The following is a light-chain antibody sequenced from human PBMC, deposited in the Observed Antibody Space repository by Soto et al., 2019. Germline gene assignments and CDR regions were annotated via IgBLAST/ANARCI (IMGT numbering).Light chain of an antibody. V-gene: IGKV1-39*01. Sequence: DIQMTQPPSSLSASVGDRVTITCRASQNISSYLNWYQQKPGKAPKFLIYAASSLQSGVPSRFIGSGSGTDFTLTISSLQPEDFATYYCQQSYSTPRNTFGQGTKLEIK. CDR1: QNISSY. CDR3: QQSYSTPRNT. CDR2: AAS. J-gene: IGKJ2*01.